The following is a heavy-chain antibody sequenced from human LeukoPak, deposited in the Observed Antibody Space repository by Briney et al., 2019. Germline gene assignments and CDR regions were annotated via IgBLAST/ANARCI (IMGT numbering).Heavy chain of an antibody. CDR2: ININTGNP. Sequence: ASVKVSCKASGYTFSGSDMNWVRQAPGQGLEWMGWININTGNPTYVQHFTGRFVFSLDTSVSTAYLQISSLKAEDTAVYYCARGDCVAWGQGTLVTVSS. D-gene: IGHD2-21*02. CDR3: ARGDCVA. CDR1: GYTFSGSD. J-gene: IGHJ4*02. V-gene: IGHV7-4-1*02.